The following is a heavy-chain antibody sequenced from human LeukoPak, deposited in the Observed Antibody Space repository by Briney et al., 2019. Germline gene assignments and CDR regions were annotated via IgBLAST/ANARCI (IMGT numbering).Heavy chain of an antibody. Sequence: PSETLSLTCAVYGGSFSGYYWSWIRQPPGKGLEWIGEINHSGSTNYNPSLKSRVTISVDTSKNQFSLKLSSVTAADTAVYYCARVRDIVVVPAAIRPRRYFDYWGQGTLVTVSS. CDR3: ARVRDIVVVPAAIRPRRYFDY. J-gene: IGHJ4*02. V-gene: IGHV4-34*01. CDR1: GGSFSGYY. D-gene: IGHD2-2*02. CDR2: INHSGST.